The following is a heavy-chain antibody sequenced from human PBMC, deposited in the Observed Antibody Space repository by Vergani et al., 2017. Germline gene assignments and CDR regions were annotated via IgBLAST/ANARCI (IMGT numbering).Heavy chain of an antibody. J-gene: IGHJ3*02. CDR2: IYYSGST. CDR3: ARVGALLWFGEDHAFDI. V-gene: IGHV4-59*01. CDR1: GGSISSYY. Sequence: QVQLQESGPGLVKPSETLSLTCTVSGGSISSYYWSWIRQPPGKGLEWIGYIYYSGSTNYNPSLKSRVTISVDTSKNQFSLKLSSVTAADTAVYYCARVGALLWFGEDHAFDIWGQGTMVTVSS. D-gene: IGHD3-10*01.